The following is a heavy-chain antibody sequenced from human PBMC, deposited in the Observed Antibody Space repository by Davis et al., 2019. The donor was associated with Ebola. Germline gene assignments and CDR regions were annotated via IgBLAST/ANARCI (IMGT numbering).Heavy chain of an antibody. D-gene: IGHD1-7*01. V-gene: IGHV4-59*01. Sequence: SETLSLTCTVSGDSIRGYYWSWIRQSPGKGLQWIGYIYYTGATTYNPSLQSRVTISEDTSKNQFSLRLSSVTAADTAIYYCARCPDWNSQAGFDYWGQGILVTVSS. CDR2: IYYTGAT. J-gene: IGHJ4*02. CDR3: ARCPDWNSQAGFDY. CDR1: GDSIRGYY.